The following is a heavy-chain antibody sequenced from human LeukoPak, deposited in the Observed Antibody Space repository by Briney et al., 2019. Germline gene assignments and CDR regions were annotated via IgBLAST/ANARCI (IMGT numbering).Heavy chain of an antibody. CDR2: IYHSGST. Sequence: SETLSLTCTVSGYSISSGYYWGWIRQLPGKGLEWIGSIYHSGSTYYNPSLKSRVTISVDTSKNQFSLKLSSVTAADTAVYYCARDVDTAMVNFDYWGQGTLVTVSS. D-gene: IGHD5-18*01. J-gene: IGHJ4*02. CDR3: ARDVDTAMVNFDY. V-gene: IGHV4-38-2*02. CDR1: GYSISSGYY.